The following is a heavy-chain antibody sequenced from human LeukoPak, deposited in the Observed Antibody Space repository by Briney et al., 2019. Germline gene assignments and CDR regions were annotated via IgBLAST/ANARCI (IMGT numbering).Heavy chain of an antibody. CDR1: GGSISSSSYY. D-gene: IGHD3-10*01. V-gene: IGHV4-39*07. CDR3: ARKDYYGSGALH. CDR2: IYYSGST. J-gene: IGHJ4*02. Sequence: SETLSLTCTVSGGSISSSSYYWGWIRQPPGKGLEWIGSIYYSGSTYYNPSLKSRVTISVDTSKNQFSLKLSSVTAADTAVYYCARKDYYGSGALHWGQGTLVTVSS.